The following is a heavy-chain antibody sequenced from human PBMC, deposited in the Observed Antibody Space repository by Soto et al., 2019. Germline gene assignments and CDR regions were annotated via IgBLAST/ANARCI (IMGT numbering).Heavy chain of an antibody. CDR1: GYTFTSYG. Sequence: QVQLVQSGAEVKKPGASVKVSCKASGYTFTSYGISWVRQAPGQGLEWMGWISAYNGNTNYAQKLQGRVTMTTDTSTSTAYMELRSLRSYDTAVYYCAREPPGAYYDSSGERIFDYWGQGTLVTVSS. V-gene: IGHV1-18*01. CDR2: ISAYNGNT. CDR3: AREPPGAYYDSSGERIFDY. D-gene: IGHD3-22*01. J-gene: IGHJ4*02.